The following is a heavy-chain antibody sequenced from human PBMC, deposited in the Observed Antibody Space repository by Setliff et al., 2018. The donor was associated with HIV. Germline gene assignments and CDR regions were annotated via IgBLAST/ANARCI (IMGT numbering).Heavy chain of an antibody. J-gene: IGHJ4*02. Sequence: GESLKISCAASGFTFDDYAVTWVRQAPGRGLDYVSAISGSGTTTYYADSVRGRFTISRDNSTNTVYLQMHSLRAEDTALYYCAKVMTLWFGASDSWGQGTRVTVSS. CDR1: GFTFDDYA. V-gene: IGHV3-23*01. CDR3: AKVMTLWFGASDS. D-gene: IGHD3-10*01. CDR2: ISGSGTTT.